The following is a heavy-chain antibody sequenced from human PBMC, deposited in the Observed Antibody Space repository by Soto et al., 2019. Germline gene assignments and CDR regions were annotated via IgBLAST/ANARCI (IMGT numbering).Heavy chain of an antibody. D-gene: IGHD6-19*01. CDR2: ISGSGGST. CDR1: GFTFSSYA. Sequence: GGSLRLSCAASGFTFSSYAMTWVRQAPGKGLEWVSGISGSGGSTYYADSVKGRFTISRDNSKNTLYLQMNSLRAEDTAIYYCAKQKMAVAGRCFDYWGQGTLVTVSS. CDR3: AKQKMAVAGRCFDY. V-gene: IGHV3-23*01. J-gene: IGHJ4*02.